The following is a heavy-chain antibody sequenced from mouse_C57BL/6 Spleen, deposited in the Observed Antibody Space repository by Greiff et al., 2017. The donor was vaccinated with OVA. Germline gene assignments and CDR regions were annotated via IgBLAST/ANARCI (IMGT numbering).Heavy chain of an antibody. D-gene: IGHD1-1*01. Sequence: QVQLKQPGAELVKPGASVKLSCKASGYTFTSYWMHWVKQRPGRGLEWIGRIDPNSGGTKYNEKFKSKATLTVDKPSSTAYMQLSSLTSEDSAVYYCAREGNYYGSSPGFDVWGTGTTVTVSS. CDR3: AREGNYYGSSPGFDV. CDR2: IDPNSGGT. CDR1: GYTFTSYW. J-gene: IGHJ1*03. V-gene: IGHV1-72*01.